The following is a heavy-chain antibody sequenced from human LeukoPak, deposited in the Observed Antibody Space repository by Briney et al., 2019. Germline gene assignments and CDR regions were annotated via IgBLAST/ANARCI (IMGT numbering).Heavy chain of an antibody. CDR2: IYPGDSDT. J-gene: IGHJ6*02. CDR3: ASIVVAAAGRGYYYYGMDV. V-gene: IGHV5-51*01. Sequence: GESLKISCKGSGYSFTSYWIGWVRQMPGKGLEWMGIIYPGDSDTRYSPSFQGQVTISADKSISTAYLQWSSLKASGTAMYYCASIVVAAAGRGYYYYGMDVWGQGTTVTVSS. CDR1: GYSFTSYW. D-gene: IGHD6-13*01.